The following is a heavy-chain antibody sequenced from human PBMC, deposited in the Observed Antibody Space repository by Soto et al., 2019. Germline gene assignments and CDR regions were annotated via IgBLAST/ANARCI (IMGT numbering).Heavy chain of an antibody. CDR1: GGSISNYY. CDR3: ARAPAYSTSWLDY. Sequence: QVQLQESGPGLVKPSETLSLTCTVSGGSISNYYWNWIRQPAGKGLEWIGRIYTSGSTSYNPSLKSRGTMSVDTSKNQFSLKLNPVPAADTAVYYCARAPAYSTSWLDYWGQGILVTVSS. V-gene: IGHV4-4*07. J-gene: IGHJ4*02. CDR2: IYTSGST. D-gene: IGHD6-13*01.